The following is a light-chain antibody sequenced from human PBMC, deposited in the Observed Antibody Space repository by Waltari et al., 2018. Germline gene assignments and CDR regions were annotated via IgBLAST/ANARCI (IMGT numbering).Light chain of an antibody. CDR2: DAS. CDR1: QSIGNN. CDR3: QLYSDGTPWT. J-gene: IGKJ1*01. V-gene: IGKV3-15*01. Sequence: EIVLPQSPSTVSVSPGERGTPACRATQSIGNNLAWYQQRPGQALRLLIYDASTRPTGVSGRFTGSGSGTEFSLTISGLQSEDFAIYYCQLYSDGTPWTFGQGTKV.